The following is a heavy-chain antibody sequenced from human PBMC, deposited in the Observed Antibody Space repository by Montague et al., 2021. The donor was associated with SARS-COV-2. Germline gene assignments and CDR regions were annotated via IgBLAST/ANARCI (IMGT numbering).Heavy chain of an antibody. CDR2: TYYRSKWYN. D-gene: IGHD6-13*01. J-gene: IGHJ4*02. CDR3: ARGGSWLYYFDY. Sequence: CAISGNSVSSNSAAWNWIRQSTSRGLEWLGRTYYRSKWYNDYAVSVKSRITINPDTSKNQFSLQLNSVTPEDTAVYYCARGGSWLYYFDYWGQGTLVTVSS. V-gene: IGHV6-1*01. CDR1: GNSVSSNSAA.